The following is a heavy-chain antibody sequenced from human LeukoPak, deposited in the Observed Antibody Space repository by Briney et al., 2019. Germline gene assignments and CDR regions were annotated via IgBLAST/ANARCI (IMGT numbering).Heavy chain of an antibody. CDR1: GFAFYNYD. Sequence: AGSLRLSCAASGFAFYNYDMHWVRQTGKDLEWVSVIAANGDSYYAGSVKGRFTISRDNGDNALYLQMNSLRDGDTAVYYCARGYSYRFDYWGQGTLVTVSS. CDR2: IAANGDS. CDR3: ARGYSYRFDY. J-gene: IGHJ4*02. V-gene: IGHV3-13*01. D-gene: IGHD4-11*01.